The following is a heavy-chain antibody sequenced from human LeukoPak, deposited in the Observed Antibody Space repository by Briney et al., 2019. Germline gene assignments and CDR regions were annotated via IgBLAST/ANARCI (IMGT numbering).Heavy chain of an antibody. D-gene: IGHD2-21*02. J-gene: IGHJ3*02. CDR3: ASQHIVVVTAPFDI. V-gene: IGHV4-39*07. CDR2: IYYSGST. Sequence: PSETLSLTCTVSGGSISSSSYYWGWIRQPPGKGLEWIGSIYYSGSTYYNPSLKSRVTISVDTSKNQFSLKLSSVTAADTAVYYCASQHIVVVTAPFDIWGQGTMVTVSS. CDR1: GGSISSSSYY.